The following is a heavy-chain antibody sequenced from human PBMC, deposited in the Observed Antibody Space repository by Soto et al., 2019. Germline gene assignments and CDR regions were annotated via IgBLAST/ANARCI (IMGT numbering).Heavy chain of an antibody. D-gene: IGHD3-3*01. CDR1: GYTFTSYD. J-gene: IGHJ3*02. CDR2: MNPNSGNT. CDR3: ASPARNYDFWSGYSFDI. V-gene: IGHV1-8*01. Sequence: ASVNVSCKASGYTFTSYDINWVRRATGQGLEWMGWMNPNSGNTGYAQKFQGRVTMTRNTSISTAYMELSSLRSEDTAVYYCASPARNYDFWSGYSFDIWGQGTMVTVSS.